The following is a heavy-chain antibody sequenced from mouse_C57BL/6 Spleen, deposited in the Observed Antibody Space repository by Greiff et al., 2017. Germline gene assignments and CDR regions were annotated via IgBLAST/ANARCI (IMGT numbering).Heavy chain of an antibody. Sequence: VQLQQSGAELVRPGTSVKVSCKASGYAFTNYLIGWVKQRPGQGLEWIGVINPGSGGTNYNEKFKGKATLTGDKSSSTTYMQLSSLTSEDSAVYFCARWGSYSNYDAMDYWGQGTSVTVSS. J-gene: IGHJ4*01. CDR1: GYAFTNYL. V-gene: IGHV1-54*01. D-gene: IGHD2-5*01. CDR3: ARWGSYSNYDAMDY. CDR2: INPGSGGT.